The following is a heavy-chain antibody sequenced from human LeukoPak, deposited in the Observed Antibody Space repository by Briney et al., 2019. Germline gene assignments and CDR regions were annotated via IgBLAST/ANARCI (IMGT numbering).Heavy chain of an antibody. V-gene: IGHV1-46*01. D-gene: IGHD2-2*01. CDR3: ARGYCSSTSCYQGSYYYYMDV. CDR1: GYTFTSYY. CDR2: INPSGGST. Sequence: ASVKVSCKASGYTFTSYYMHWVRQAPGQGLEWMGIINPSGGSTSYAQKFQGRVTMTRDMSTSTVYMELSSLRSEDTAVYYCARGYCSSTSCYQGSYYYYMDVWGKGTTVTVSS. J-gene: IGHJ6*03.